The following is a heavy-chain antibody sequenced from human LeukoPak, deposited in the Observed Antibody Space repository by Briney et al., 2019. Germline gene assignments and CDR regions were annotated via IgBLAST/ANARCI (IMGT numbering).Heavy chain of an antibody. Sequence: GESLKIFCKGSGYSFTSYWIGWVRQMPGKGLEWMGRIDPSDSYTDYSPSFQGHVTISAGKSISTAYLQWSSLKASDTAMYYCARGRGWADYWGQGTLVTVSS. V-gene: IGHV5-10-1*01. J-gene: IGHJ4*02. D-gene: IGHD6-19*01. CDR3: ARGRGWADY. CDR2: IDPSDSYT. CDR1: GYSFTSYW.